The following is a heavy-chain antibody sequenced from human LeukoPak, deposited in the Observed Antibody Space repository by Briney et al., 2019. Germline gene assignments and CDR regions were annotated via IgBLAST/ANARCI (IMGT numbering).Heavy chain of an antibody. D-gene: IGHD2-15*01. CDR1: GFIFDDYA. CDR2: ISWNSGSI. CDR3: AKDVSLGYCRGGSCSAHFDY. V-gene: IGHV3-9*03. J-gene: IGHJ4*02. Sequence: GGSLRLSCAASGFIFDDYAMHWVRQAPGKGLEWVSGISWNSGSIAYADSVKGRFTISRDNAKNSLYLQMNSLRAEDMALYYCAKDVSLGYCRGGSCSAHFDYWGQGTLVTVSS.